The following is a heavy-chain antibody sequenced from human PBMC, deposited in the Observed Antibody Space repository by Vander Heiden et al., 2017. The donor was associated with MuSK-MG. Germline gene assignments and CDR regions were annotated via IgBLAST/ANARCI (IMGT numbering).Heavy chain of an antibody. V-gene: IGHV1-69*01. CDR2: IIPIFCTA. J-gene: IGHJ4*02. Sequence: QVQLVQSGDEVKKPGSSGAIHCKASGSTFISYSIRCVRQAPGQGLEWMGGIIPIFCTANYAQKFQGRVTITADESTSTAYMELSSLRSEDTAVYYCARDGWNSGSYYFDYWGQGTLVTVSS. D-gene: IGHD1-26*01. CDR3: ARDGWNSGSYYFDY. CDR1: GSTFISYS.